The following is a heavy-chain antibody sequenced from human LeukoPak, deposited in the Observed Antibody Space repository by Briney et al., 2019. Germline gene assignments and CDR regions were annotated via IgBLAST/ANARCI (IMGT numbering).Heavy chain of an antibody. J-gene: IGHJ4*02. Sequence: GASVTETCKGSGYTFAGFHCHWVRQAPGQGLEWVGWISPTTGGTNYAQRFQGRVTMTRDTSISTAYMELSRLKSDDTAVYYCARDREGGSAVAANYWGQGTLVTVFS. CDR2: ISPTTGGT. CDR3: ARDREGGSAVAANY. CDR1: GYTFAGFH. V-gene: IGHV1-2*02. D-gene: IGHD2-15*01.